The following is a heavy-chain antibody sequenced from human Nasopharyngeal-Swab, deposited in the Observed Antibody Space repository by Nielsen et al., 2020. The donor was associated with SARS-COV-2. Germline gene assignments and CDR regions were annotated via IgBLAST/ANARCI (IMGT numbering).Heavy chain of an antibody. CDR1: GYSFATYW. CDR2: IDPIDSYS. Sequence: GESLKISCKASGYSFATYWITWVRQMSGKGLEWMGRIDPIDSYSMYSPSFQGHVTFSADKSTSTAFLEWSSLKASDTAMYYCVGHSSTGTYAFANWGQGTLVTVSS. D-gene: IGHD1-1*01. V-gene: IGHV5-10-1*01. CDR3: VGHSSTGTYAFAN. J-gene: IGHJ4*02.